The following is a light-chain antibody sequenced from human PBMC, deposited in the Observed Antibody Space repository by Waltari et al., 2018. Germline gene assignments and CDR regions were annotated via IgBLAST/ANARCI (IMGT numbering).Light chain of an antibody. CDR3: VQAIAFPFT. V-gene: IGKV2-40*01. CDR2: GGS. J-gene: IGKJ3*01. CDR1: QSLLHSNGNTY. Sequence: DIVMTQTPLSLPITPGAPGSISCRSSQSLLHSNGNTYLHWYLQKPGQSPQLLIYGGSNRASGVPDRFSGSGSGTDFTLKISKVEAEDVGVYYCVQAIAFPFTFGPGTKLDIK.